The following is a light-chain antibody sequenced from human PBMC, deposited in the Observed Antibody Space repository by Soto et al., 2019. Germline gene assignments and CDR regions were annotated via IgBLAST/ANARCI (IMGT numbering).Light chain of an antibody. V-gene: IGLV1-44*01. Sequence: QSVLTQAPSASGTPGQRVTISCSGSSSIIGSNTVSWYQQVPGTAPKLLIYSNDQRPSGVPDRFSGSKSGTSASLAIGGLQSEDEADYYCAAWDGSLNGWVFGGGTKLTVL. CDR2: SND. CDR3: AAWDGSLNGWV. J-gene: IGLJ2*01. CDR1: SSIIGSNT.